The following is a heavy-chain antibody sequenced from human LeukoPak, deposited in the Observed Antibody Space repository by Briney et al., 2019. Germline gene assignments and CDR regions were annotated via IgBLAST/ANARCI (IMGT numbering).Heavy chain of an antibody. D-gene: IGHD5-18*01. CDR3: ARVRGYSRTKSLDY. CDR1: GESFSGYY. V-gene: IGHV4-34*01. Sequence: PSETLSLTCAVYGESFSGYYWSWLRQPPGKGLEWLGEINHSGSTNYNPSLKSRVTISVDTSKNQFSLKLSSVTAADTAVYYCARVRGYSRTKSLDYWGQGTLVTVSS. J-gene: IGHJ4*02. CDR2: INHSGST.